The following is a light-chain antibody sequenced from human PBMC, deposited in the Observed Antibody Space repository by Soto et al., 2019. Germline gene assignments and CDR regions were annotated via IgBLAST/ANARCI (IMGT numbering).Light chain of an antibody. CDR1: QGLSSD. CDR2: AAS. J-gene: IGKJ5*01. V-gene: IGKV1-9*01. Sequence: DIQLTQSPSFLSASVGDRVTITCRASQGLSSDLAWYQQKPGKAPKLLIYAASTLQSGVPSRFSGSGSGTEFTLKISSLQPDDFATYYGQQLNSYPITFGQGTRLEIK. CDR3: QQLNSYPIT.